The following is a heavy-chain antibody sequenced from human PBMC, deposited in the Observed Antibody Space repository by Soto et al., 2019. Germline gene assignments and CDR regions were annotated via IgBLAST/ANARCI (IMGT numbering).Heavy chain of an antibody. D-gene: IGHD3-9*01. CDR3: AKVEHPYDILTGYYPADY. V-gene: IGHV3-30*18. CDR1: GFTFSSYG. CDR2: ISYDGSNK. J-gene: IGHJ4*02. Sequence: QVQLVESGGGVVQPGRSLRLSCAASGFTFSSYGMHWVRQAPGKGLEWVAVISYDGSNKYYADAGKGRFTISRENSKNTLYLQMNSLRAEDTAVYYCAKVEHPYDILTGYYPADYWGQGTLVTLSS.